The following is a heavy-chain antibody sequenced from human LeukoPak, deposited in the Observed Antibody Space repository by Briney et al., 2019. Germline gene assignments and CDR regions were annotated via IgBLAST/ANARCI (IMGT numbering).Heavy chain of an antibody. CDR3: ARPLLNYYYYVDV. CDR2: ITASGGTI. J-gene: IGHJ6*03. Sequence: GGSLRLSCAASGFNFSTYEMNWVRQAPGKGLEWISYITASGGTIYYADSVKGRFTVSRDNAKNSLYLQMNSLRAEDTGVYYCARPLLNYYYYVDVWGKGTTVTVSS. V-gene: IGHV3-48*03. CDR1: GFNFSTYE.